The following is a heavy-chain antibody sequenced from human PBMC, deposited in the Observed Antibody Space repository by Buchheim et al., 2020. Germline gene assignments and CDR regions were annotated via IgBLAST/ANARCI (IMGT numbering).Heavy chain of an antibody. Sequence: QVQLQESGPRLVKPSETLSLTCTVSGGSISGYYWSWIRQPPEKGLEWIGYVSYSGTTVYEPSLERRVTIPVDTPNKQFSLYLTSATAADTAVYYCARVRASGWYFFDFWGQGTL. CDR2: VSYSGTT. D-gene: IGHD6-19*01. J-gene: IGHJ4*02. V-gene: IGHV4-59*01. CDR3: ARVRASGWYFFDF. CDR1: GGSISGYY.